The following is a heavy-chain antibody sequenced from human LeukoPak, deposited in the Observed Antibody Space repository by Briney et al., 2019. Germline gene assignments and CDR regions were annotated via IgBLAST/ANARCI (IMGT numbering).Heavy chain of an antibody. Sequence: GESLKISCKGSGCSFTTYWIAWLRQMPGKGLEWMGVIYPGDSDTRYSPSFQGQVTLSADKSISTAYMQWSSLKASDTAIYYCARSLVGAATLSYWGRGTLVTVSS. J-gene: IGHJ4*02. CDR3: ARSLVGAATLSY. D-gene: IGHD1-26*01. CDR2: IYPGDSDT. V-gene: IGHV5-51*01. CDR1: GCSFTTYW.